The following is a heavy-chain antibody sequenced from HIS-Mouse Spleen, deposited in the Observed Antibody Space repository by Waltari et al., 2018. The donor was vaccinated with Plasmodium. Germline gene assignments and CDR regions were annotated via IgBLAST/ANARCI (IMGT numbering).Heavy chain of an antibody. D-gene: IGHD6-13*01. CDR2: IKKEGSEK. Sequence: EVQLVESGGGLVQPGGSLRLSCAASGFPFSSYWMSWVRQAPGKGVEWVAKIKKEGSEKYYVDSVKGRFTISRDNAKNSLYLQMNSLRAEDTAVYYCASSWYWYFDLWGRGTLVTVSS. CDR1: GFPFSSYW. CDR3: ASSWYWYFDL. V-gene: IGHV3-7*01. J-gene: IGHJ2*01.